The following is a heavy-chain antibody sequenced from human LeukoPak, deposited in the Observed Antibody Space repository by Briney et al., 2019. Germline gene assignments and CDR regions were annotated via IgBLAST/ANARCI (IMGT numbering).Heavy chain of an antibody. J-gene: IGHJ4*02. CDR3: AKRGIAAAASFDY. V-gene: IGHV3-74*01. CDR1: GFTFSTYW. CDR2: INSDGSTT. Sequence: GGSLRLSCAASGFTFSTYWMHRVRQVPGKGLVWVSRINSDGSTTDYADVAKGRFTVSRDNAKNTLYLEMNSLRAEDTAVYYCAKRGIAAAASFDYWGQGTLVTVSS. D-gene: IGHD6-13*01.